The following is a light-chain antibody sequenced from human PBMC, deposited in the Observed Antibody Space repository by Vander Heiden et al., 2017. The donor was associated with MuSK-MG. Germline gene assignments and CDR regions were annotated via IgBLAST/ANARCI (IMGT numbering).Light chain of an antibody. V-gene: IGKV4-1*01. CDR3: QQDLYPPMT. CDR1: QSLFHSDNSKDF. Sequence: DIVMTQSPDSLSVSLGGRATINCKASQSLFHSDNSKDFLAWHHQKPGQPPKLLMSWASTRESGVPDRFSGSGSGTDFTLTISSLQAEDVAVYYCQQDLYPPMTFGHGTKVDIK. CDR2: WAS. J-gene: IGKJ3*01.